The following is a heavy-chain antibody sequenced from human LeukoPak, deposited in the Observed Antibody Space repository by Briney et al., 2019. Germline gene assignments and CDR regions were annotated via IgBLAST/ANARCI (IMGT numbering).Heavy chain of an antibody. J-gene: IGHJ4*02. CDR3: AKSHVFRVTASDY. D-gene: IGHD3-10*01. CDR2: ISGSGGST. CDR1: GFTFSTYG. Sequence: PGGSLRLSCAASGFTFSTYGMSWVRQAPGKGLEWVSAISGSGGSTYYADSVKGRFTISRDNSKNTLYLQMNSLRAEDTAVYYCAKSHVFRVTASDYWGQGTLVTVSS. V-gene: IGHV3-23*01.